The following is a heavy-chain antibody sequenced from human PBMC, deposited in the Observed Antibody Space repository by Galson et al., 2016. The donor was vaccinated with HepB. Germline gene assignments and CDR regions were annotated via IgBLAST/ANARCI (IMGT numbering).Heavy chain of an antibody. Sequence: TLSLTCTVSVGSFSSGAYSWNWIRQTPGKGLEWIGYISHGGGTFYNPSLKSRVTMSLDKSQSLFSLRLTSVTAADTAVYYCAASLVVAISRFDSWGQGTLVTVSS. J-gene: IGHJ4*02. CDR3: AASLVVAISRFDS. D-gene: IGHD2-8*02. CDR1: VGSFSSGAYS. CDR2: ISHGGGT. V-gene: IGHV4-30-2*01.